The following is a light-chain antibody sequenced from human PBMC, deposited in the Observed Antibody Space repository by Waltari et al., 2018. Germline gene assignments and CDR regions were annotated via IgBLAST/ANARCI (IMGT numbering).Light chain of an antibody. CDR2: DNT. J-gene: IGLJ3*02. Sequence: QSVLTQPPSVSAAPGQKVSISCSGSSSNIGNNYVSWYQQLPGTAPRLLIYDNTRRPPGIPVRCSGSKSCTSATLGITGLQTGDEADYYCGTWDTSLSAGPVFGGGTKLTVL. V-gene: IGLV1-51*01. CDR1: SSNIGNNY. CDR3: GTWDTSLSAGPV.